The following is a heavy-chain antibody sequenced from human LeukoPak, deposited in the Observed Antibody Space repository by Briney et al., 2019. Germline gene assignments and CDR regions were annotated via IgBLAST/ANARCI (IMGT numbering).Heavy chain of an antibody. J-gene: IGHJ4*02. CDR3: ARVSRWALNHHPHY. V-gene: IGHV3-7*03. CDR2: IKQDGSEK. D-gene: IGHD1-14*01. CDR1: GFTCSTYW. Sequence: GGSLRRSCAASGFTCSTYWMSWVGQAPGKGLEGVANIKQDGSEKDYVDSGNGRFTIARDNAKNSLYLQMNSLRAEDTAVYYCARVSRWALNHHPHYWGQGTLVTVSS.